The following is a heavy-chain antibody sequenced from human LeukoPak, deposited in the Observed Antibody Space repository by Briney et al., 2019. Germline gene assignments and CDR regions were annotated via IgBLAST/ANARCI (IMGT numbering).Heavy chain of an antibody. Sequence: GGSLRLSCAASGFTFSTYALNWVRQAPGKGPEWVSAISDSGGAIYYADSVKGRFTMSRDNSKNSLFLQMNSLRAEDTAVYFCAKGGYCSGGACYPGYYFDYWGQGTLVTVSS. D-gene: IGHD2-15*01. CDR1: GFTFSTYA. CDR3: AKGGYCSGGACYPGYYFDY. V-gene: IGHV3-23*01. CDR2: ISDSGGAI. J-gene: IGHJ4*02.